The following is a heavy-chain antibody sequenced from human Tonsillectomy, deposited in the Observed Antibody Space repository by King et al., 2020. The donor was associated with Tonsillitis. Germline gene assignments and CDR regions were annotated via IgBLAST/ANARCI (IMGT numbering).Heavy chain of an antibody. V-gene: IGHV3-21*01. J-gene: IGHJ5*02. Sequence: VQLVESGGGLVKPGGSLRLSCAASGFTFSNFHMSWVRKAPGKGLEWVSSISYTSSYIFYADSVKGRFTISRDNAKNSLSLQMNSLRAVDTSVYYCVIFGQLVVEIPPWWFDPWGQGTLVTVAS. CDR1: GFTFSNFH. CDR3: VIFGQLVVEIPPWWFDP. CDR2: ISYTSSYI. D-gene: IGHD6-13*01.